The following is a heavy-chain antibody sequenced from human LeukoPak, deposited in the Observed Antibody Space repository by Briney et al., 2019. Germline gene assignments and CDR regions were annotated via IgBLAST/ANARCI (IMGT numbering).Heavy chain of an antibody. CDR1: GYTFTSYA. J-gene: IGHJ4*02. CDR2: INAGNGNT. CDR3: ARGLQQQLVVY. D-gene: IGHD6-13*01. V-gene: IGHV1-3*01. Sequence: VSVKVSCKASGYTFTSYAMHWVRQAPGQRLEWMGWINAGNGNTKYSQKFQGRVTITRDTSASTAYMELSSLRSEDTAVYYCARGLQQQLVVYWGQGTLVTVSS.